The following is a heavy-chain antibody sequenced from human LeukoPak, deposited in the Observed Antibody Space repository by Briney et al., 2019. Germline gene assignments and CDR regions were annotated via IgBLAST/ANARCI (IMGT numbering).Heavy chain of an antibody. V-gene: IGHV4-4*07. CDR1: GGSISSYY. CDR2: IYTSGST. J-gene: IGHJ4*02. CDR3: ARDRYYYDSSGKRVFDY. D-gene: IGHD3-22*01. Sequence: PSETLSLTCTVSGGSISSYYWSWIRQPAGKGLEWIGRIYTSGSTNYNPSLKSRVTMSVDTSKNQFSLKLSSVTAADTAVYYCARDRYYYDSSGKRVFDYWGQGTLVTVSS.